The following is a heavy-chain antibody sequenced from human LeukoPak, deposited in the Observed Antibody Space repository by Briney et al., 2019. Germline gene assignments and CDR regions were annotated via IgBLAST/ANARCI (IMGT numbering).Heavy chain of an antibody. V-gene: IGHV4-59*01. CDR3: ARDDYGDFFFDS. CDR1: GVSISSYY. J-gene: IGHJ4*02. D-gene: IGHD4-17*01. Sequence: SETLSLTCTVSGVSISSYYWSWIRQPPGKGLDWIGYIYYIGSTNYNPSLKSRVTISVDTSKNQFPLMLISVTSADTAVYYCARDDYGDFFFDSWGQGTLVTVSS. CDR2: IYYIGST.